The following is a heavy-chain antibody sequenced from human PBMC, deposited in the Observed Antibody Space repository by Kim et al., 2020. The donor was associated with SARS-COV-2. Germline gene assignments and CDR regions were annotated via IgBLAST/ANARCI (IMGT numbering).Heavy chain of an antibody. D-gene: IGHD2-15*01. V-gene: IGHV7-4-1*02. Sequence: ASVKVSCKASGYSFTSHAMNWVRQAPGQGLEWMGWINTNTGNPTYAQGFTGRFVFSLDTSVSTAYLQIRSLKAEDTAVYYCARDDVEMPFDYWGQGTLVTVSS. CDR2: INTNTGNP. CDR1: GYSFTSHA. J-gene: IGHJ4*02. CDR3: ARDDVEMPFDY.